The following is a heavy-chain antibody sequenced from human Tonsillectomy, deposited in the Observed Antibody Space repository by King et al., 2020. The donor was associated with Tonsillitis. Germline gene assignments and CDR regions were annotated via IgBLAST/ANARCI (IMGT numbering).Heavy chain of an antibody. V-gene: IGHV3-30*03. CDR1: GFTFSSYG. J-gene: IGHJ4*02. CDR3: ARRGVAARLEEGYYFDY. Sequence: VQLVESGGGVVQPGRSLRLSCAASGFTFSSYGMHCVRQAPGKGLEWLAVISYDGGTKYYADSVKCRFTISRDISKNTLFLQMNSLRTEDTAVYYCARRGVAARLEEGYYFDYWGQGTLVTVSS. CDR2: ISYDGGTK. D-gene: IGHD6-6*01.